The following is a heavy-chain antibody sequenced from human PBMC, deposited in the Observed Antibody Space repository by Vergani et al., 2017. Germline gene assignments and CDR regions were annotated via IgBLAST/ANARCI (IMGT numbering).Heavy chain of an antibody. CDR3: ARDLSLSEHYYGSGSPAEY. CDR2: ISSSSSTI. Sequence: VQLVESGGGVVQPGRSLRLSCAASGFTFSSYSMNWVRQAPGKGLEWVSYISSSSSTIYYADSVKGRFTISRYNAKHSLYLQMNSLRAEDTAVYYCARDLSLSEHYYGSGSPAEYWGQGTLVTVSS. CDR1: GFTFSSYS. J-gene: IGHJ4*02. V-gene: IGHV3-48*01. D-gene: IGHD3-10*01.